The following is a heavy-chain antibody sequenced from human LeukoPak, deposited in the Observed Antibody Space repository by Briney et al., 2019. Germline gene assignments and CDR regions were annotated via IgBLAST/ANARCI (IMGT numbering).Heavy chain of an antibody. CDR2: IKIKTDGETT. CDR3: TTLSRPDDY. D-gene: IGHD2/OR15-2a*01. Sequence: GGSLRLSCVVSGITFSNAWMSWVRQAPGQGLDWVGRIKIKTDGETTDYGAPVKGRFSISRDDSKNTLYLQMNRLKTEDTAVYFCTTLSRPDDYWGQGTLVTVSS. J-gene: IGHJ4*02. V-gene: IGHV3-15*01. CDR1: GITFSNAW.